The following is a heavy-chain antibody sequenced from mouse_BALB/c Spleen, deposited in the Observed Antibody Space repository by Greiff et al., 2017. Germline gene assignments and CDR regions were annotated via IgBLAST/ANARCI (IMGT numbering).Heavy chain of an antibody. D-gene: IGHD2-4*01. J-gene: IGHJ4*01. Sequence: VQRVESGPGLVAPSQSLSITCTVSGFSLTSYGVHWVRQPPGKGLEWLGVIWAGGSTNYNSALMSRLSISKDNSKSQVFLKMNSLQTDDTAMYYCARGGDYGRDYAMDYWGQGTSVTVSS. CDR3: ARGGDYGRDYAMDY. CDR2: IWAGGST. V-gene: IGHV2-9*02. CDR1: GFSLTSYG.